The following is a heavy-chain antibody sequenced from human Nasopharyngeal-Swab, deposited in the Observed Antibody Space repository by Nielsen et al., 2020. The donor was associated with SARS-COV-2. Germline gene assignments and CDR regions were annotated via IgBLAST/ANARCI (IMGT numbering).Heavy chain of an antibody. Sequence: SQTLSLTCAISGDRVSSHSAGWNWIRQSPSGGLKWLGRTLYRSKWYNDYAETVKSRIAVNPDTSKNQFSLQLNSVTPEDTAVYYCARGSDFSFGSWGQGTLVTATS. V-gene: IGHV6-1*01. CDR1: GDRVSSHSAG. D-gene: IGHD3-3*01. J-gene: IGHJ4*02. CDR2: TLYRSKWYN. CDR3: ARGSDFSFGS.